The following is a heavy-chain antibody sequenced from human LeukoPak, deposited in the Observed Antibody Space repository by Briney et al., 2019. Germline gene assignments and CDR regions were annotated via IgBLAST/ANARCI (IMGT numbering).Heavy chain of an antibody. V-gene: IGHV4-59*12. Sequence: PSETLSLTCTVSGGSISSYYWSWIRQPPGKGLEWIGYIYYSGSTNYNPFLKSRVTISVDRSKNQFSLKLSSVTAADTAVYYCARLGYCSSTSCYTFFDYWGQGTLVTVSS. J-gene: IGHJ4*02. CDR2: IYYSGST. CDR3: ARLGYCSSTSCYTFFDY. CDR1: GGSISSYY. D-gene: IGHD2-2*02.